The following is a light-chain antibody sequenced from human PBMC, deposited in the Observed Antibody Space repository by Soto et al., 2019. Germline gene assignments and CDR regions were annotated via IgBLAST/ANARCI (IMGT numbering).Light chain of an antibody. CDR1: QGIRND. V-gene: IGKV1-17*01. Sequence: DPQMTQSPSSLSASVGDRVTITCRASQGIRNDLSWYQQKPGQAPKRLIYAASSLQSGVPSRFSGSGSGTEFTLTISSLQPEDFATYFCLQHNTYPRTFGQGTKLEIK. J-gene: IGKJ2*01. CDR3: LQHNTYPRT. CDR2: AAS.